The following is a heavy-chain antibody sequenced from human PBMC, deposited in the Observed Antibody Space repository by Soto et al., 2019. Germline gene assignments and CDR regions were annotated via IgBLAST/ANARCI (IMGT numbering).Heavy chain of an antibody. J-gene: IGHJ6*02. D-gene: IGHD2-21*02. V-gene: IGHV1-69*13. CDR3: AGGAYCGGDCYRPMDV. CDR1: GGTFSSYA. Sequence: ASVKVSCKASGGTFSSYAISWVRQAPGQGLEWMGGIIPIFGTANYAQKFQGRVTITADESTSTAYMELSSLRSEDTAVYYCAGGAYCGGDCYRPMDVWGQGTTVTVSS. CDR2: IIPIFGTA.